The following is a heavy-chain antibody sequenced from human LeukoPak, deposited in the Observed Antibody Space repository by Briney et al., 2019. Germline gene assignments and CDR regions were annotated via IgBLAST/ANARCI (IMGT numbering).Heavy chain of an antibody. D-gene: IGHD4-17*01. J-gene: IGHJ6*03. CDR3: ASYDYGDYGPKTGYYMDV. V-gene: IGHV3-48*03. CDR1: GFTFSRYE. Sequence: GGSLRLSCAASGFTFSRYEMNWVRPAPGEGLEWVSYISSIGSTIYYADSVKGRFTTSRDNAKNSLYLQMNSLRAEDTAVYYCASYDYGDYGPKTGYYMDVWGKGTTVTVSS. CDR2: ISSIGSTI.